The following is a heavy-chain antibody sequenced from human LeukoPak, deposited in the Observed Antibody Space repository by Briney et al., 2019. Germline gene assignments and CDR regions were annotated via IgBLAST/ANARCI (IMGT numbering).Heavy chain of an antibody. CDR2: IYYSGST. J-gene: IGHJ4*02. CDR1: GGSINSSSYY. D-gene: IGHD3-9*01. V-gene: IGHV4-39*07. Sequence: SETLSLTCSVSGGSINSSSYYWGWIRQSPGKGLEWIGSIYYSGSTYYNPSLKSRVTISVDTSKNQFSLKLSSVTAADTAVYYCASPYYDILTGYYFWGQGTLVAVSS. CDR3: ASPYYDILTGYYF.